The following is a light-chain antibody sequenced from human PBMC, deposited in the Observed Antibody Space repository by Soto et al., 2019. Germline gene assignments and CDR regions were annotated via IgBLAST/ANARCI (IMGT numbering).Light chain of an antibody. CDR2: GAS. J-gene: IGKJ3*01. CDR1: QGISNH. Sequence: DVQMTQSPSSLSASVGDRVTLTCRASQGISNHLAWYQQKPGKVPTLLIYGASALQSGVPSRFSGSGAGTDFTLTISSLQPEDVATYYCQKYDRAPFTFGPGTKVEI. CDR3: QKYDRAPFT. V-gene: IGKV1-27*01.